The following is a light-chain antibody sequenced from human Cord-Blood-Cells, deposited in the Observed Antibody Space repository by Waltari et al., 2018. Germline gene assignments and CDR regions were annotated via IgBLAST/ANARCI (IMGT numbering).Light chain of an antibody. V-gene: IGKV1-39*01. CDR1: QSISSY. CDR2: AAS. CDR3: QQSYSTPYT. Sequence: DIQMTQFPSSLSASVGDRVTITCRASQSISSYLNWYQQKPGKAPKLLIYAASSLQSGVPSRFSGSGSETDFTLTISSLQPEDFATYYCQQSYSTPYTFGQGTKLEIK. J-gene: IGKJ2*01.